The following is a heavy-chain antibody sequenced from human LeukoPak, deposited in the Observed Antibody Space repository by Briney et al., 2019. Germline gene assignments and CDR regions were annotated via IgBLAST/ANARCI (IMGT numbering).Heavy chain of an antibody. CDR3: ARIRPGNYFDY. CDR1: GFTFSIYW. Sequence: PGGSLRFSGTASGFTFSIYWRSWVRQAPGKGLEGVASIKEDGSEEHYVDSVKGRFTISRDNARNSVHVQMNSLRAEDTAVYFCARIRPGNYFDYWGQGALVTVSS. J-gene: IGHJ4*02. V-gene: IGHV3-7*01. CDR2: IKEDGSEE. D-gene: IGHD6-6*01.